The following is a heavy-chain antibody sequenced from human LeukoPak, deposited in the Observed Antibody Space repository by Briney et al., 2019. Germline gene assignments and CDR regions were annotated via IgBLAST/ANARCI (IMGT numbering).Heavy chain of an antibody. V-gene: IGHV3-21*01. J-gene: IGHJ3*02. D-gene: IGHD6-13*01. CDR1: GFTFSSYS. CDR3: ARDLFGQQRTGAFDI. Sequence: PGGSLRLSCAASGFTFSSYSMNWVRQAPGKGLEWVSSISSSSSYIYYADSVKGRFTISRDNAKNSLYLQMNSLRAEDTAVYYCARDLFGQQRTGAFDIWGQGTMVTVSS. CDR2: ISSSSSYI.